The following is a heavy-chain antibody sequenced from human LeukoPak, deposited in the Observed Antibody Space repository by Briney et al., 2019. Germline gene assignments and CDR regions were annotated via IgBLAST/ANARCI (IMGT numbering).Heavy chain of an antibody. D-gene: IGHD6-19*01. CDR1: GFTFSCYA. CDR3: AKEGGSGWSFFDY. V-gene: IGHV3-23*01. J-gene: IGHJ4*02. Sequence: PGGSLRLSCAASGFTFSCYAMSWVRQAPGKGLEWVSGISVSAGTTYYADSVKGRFTISRDNSRNTLFLQLNSLRADDTAVYYCAKEGGSGWSFFDYWGQGTLVTVSS. CDR2: ISVSAGTT.